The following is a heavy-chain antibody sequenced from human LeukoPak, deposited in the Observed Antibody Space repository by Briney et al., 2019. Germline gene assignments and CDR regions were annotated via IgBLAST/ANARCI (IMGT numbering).Heavy chain of an antibody. CDR2: IYPGDSDT. D-gene: IGHD3-22*01. J-gene: IGHJ4*02. CDR3: ATPPYDSNGYRDY. CDR1: GYIFTTYW. Sequence: GESLKISCQGSGYIFTTYWIGWVRQMPGKGLEWMGIIYPGDSDTRYSPSFQGQVTISADKSISTAYLQWSSLKASDTAMYYCATPPYDSNGYRDYWGQGTLVTVSS. V-gene: IGHV5-51*01.